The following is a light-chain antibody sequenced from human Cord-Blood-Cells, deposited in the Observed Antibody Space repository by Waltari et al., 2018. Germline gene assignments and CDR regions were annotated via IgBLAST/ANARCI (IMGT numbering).Light chain of an antibody. CDR1: KLGVKY. Sequence: SYELTQPPSVSVSPGQTASITCSGAKLGVKYACWYQQQPGQSPVLVIYQDSKRPSGIPERFSGSNSGNTATLTISGTQAMDEADYYCQAWDSSTVVFGGGTKLTVL. CDR3: QAWDSSTVV. CDR2: QDS. J-gene: IGLJ2*01. V-gene: IGLV3-1*01.